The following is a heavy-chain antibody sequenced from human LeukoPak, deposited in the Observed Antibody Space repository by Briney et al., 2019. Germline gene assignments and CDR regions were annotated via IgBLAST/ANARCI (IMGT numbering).Heavy chain of an antibody. CDR3: AREGYSSGWYFNWFDP. J-gene: IGHJ5*02. CDR1: GGSISSYY. Sequence: PSETVSLTCTVSGGSISSYYWSWIRQPPGKGLEWIGYIYYSGSTNYNPSLKSRVTISVDTSKNQFSLKLSSVTAADTAVYYCAREGYSSGWYFNWFDPWGQGTLVTVSS. D-gene: IGHD6-19*01. V-gene: IGHV4-59*01. CDR2: IYYSGST.